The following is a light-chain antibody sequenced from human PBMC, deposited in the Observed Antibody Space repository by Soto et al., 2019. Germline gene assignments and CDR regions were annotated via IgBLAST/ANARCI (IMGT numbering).Light chain of an antibody. V-gene: IGKV1-39*01. Sequence: DLQMTQSPSSLSASVGDRVTITCRASQSISSYLNWYQQKPGKAPKLLIYAASSLQSGVPSRFSGSVSGTDFTLTISSLQPEDFATYYCQQSYSTPGTFGQGTKVEI. CDR2: AAS. CDR3: QQSYSTPGT. CDR1: QSISSY. J-gene: IGKJ1*01.